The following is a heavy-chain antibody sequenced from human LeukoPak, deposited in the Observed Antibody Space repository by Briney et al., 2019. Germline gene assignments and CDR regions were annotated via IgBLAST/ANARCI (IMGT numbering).Heavy chain of an antibody. D-gene: IGHD6-19*01. CDR2: ISYDGSNK. V-gene: IGHV3-30*18. CDR1: GFTFSSYG. J-gene: IGHJ4*02. Sequence: GGSLRLSCAASGFTFSSYGMHWVRQAPGKGLEWVAVISYDGSNKYYADSVKGRSTISRDNSKNTLYLQMNSLGTEDTAVYYCAKRGSSSGWYYFDYWGQGTLVTVSS. CDR3: AKRGSSSGWYYFDY.